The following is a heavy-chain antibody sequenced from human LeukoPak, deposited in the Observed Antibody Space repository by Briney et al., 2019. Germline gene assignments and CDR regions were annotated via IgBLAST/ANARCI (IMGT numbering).Heavy chain of an antibody. D-gene: IGHD3-10*01. CDR1: GYTFTSYD. V-gene: IGHV1-8*01. CDR3: ARGRTVLLWFELDP. J-gene: IGHJ5*02. Sequence: ASVKVSCKASGYTFTSYDINWVRQATGQGLEWMGWMNPNSGNTGYAQKFQGRVTMTRNTSISTAYMELSSLRSEDTAVYYCARGRTVLLWFELDPWGQGTLVTVSS. CDR2: MNPNSGNT.